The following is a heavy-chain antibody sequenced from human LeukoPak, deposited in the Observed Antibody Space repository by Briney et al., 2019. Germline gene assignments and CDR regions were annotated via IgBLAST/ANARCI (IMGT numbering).Heavy chain of an antibody. V-gene: IGHV3-23*01. CDR3: AKPPRAGSIAS. D-gene: IGHD5-24*01. CDR2: ISSGGSNT. CDR1: GATFSSYV. Sequence: GGALRLSCAASGATFSSYVMSWVRQAPGKGGEWGSTISSGGSNTYYADSVKGRFTISRDNSKNTPYLQMNGPRAEDTAVYPSAKPPRAGSIASWGPGPPVTASS. J-gene: IGHJ4*02.